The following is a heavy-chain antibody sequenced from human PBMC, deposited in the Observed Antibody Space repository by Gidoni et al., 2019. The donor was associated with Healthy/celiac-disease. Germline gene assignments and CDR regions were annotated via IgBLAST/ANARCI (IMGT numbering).Heavy chain of an antibody. CDR1: VSSNSAA. V-gene: IGHV6-1*01. CDR2: TYYRSKWYN. CDR3: ARVGRGQQLAPAYYYYGMDV. Sequence: VSSNSAAWNWIRQSPSRGLEWLGRTYYRSKWYNDYAVSVKSRITINPDTSKNQFSLQLNSVTPEDTAVYYCARVGRGQQLAPAYYYYGMDVWGQGTTVTVSS. J-gene: IGHJ6*02. D-gene: IGHD6-13*01.